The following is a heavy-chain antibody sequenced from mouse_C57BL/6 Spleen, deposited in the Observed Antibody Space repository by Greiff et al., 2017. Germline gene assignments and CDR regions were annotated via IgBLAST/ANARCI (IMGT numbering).Heavy chain of an antibody. CDR1: GYSITSGYD. CDR3: ARGGASKYYAMDY. J-gene: IGHJ4*01. Sequence: VQLQQSGPGMVKPSQSLSLTCTVTGYSITSGYDWHWIRHFPGNKLEWMGYISYSGSTNYNPSLKSRISITHDTSKNHFFLKLNSVTTEDTATYNCARGGASKYYAMDYWGQGTSVTVSS. D-gene: IGHD6-2*01. CDR2: ISYSGST. V-gene: IGHV3-1*01.